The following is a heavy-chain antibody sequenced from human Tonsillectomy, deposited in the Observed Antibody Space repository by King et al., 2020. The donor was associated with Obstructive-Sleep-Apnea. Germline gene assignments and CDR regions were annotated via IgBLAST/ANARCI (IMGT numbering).Heavy chain of an antibody. J-gene: IGHJ5*02. CDR3: ARVPYITGWSGWFDP. CDR2: IYYSGST. D-gene: IGHD6-19*01. Sequence: QLQESGPGLVKPSETLSLTCTVSGGSISSSSYYWGWIRQPPGKGLEWIGSIYYSGSTNYNPSLKSRVTISIDTSKNQFYLKLSSVTAADTAVYYCARVPYITGWSGWFDPWGQGTLVTVSS. CDR1: GGSISSSSYY. V-gene: IGHV4-39*07.